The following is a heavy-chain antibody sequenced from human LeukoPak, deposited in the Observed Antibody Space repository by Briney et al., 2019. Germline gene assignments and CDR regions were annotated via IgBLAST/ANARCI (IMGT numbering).Heavy chain of an antibody. J-gene: IGHJ4*02. D-gene: IGHD3-9*01. Sequence: QPGGPLRLSCAASGFTFSSYGMHWVRQAPGKGLEWVAVISYDGSNKYYADSVKGRFTISRDNSKNTLYLQMNSLRAEDTAVYYCAKDGLIISTVRYFDWNQGIDYWGQGTLVTVSS. CDR3: AKDGLIISTVRYFDWNQGIDY. CDR2: ISYDGSNK. CDR1: GFTFSSYG. V-gene: IGHV3-30*18.